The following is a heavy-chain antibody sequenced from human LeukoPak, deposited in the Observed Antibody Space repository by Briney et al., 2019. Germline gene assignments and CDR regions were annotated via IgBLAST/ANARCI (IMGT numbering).Heavy chain of an antibody. Sequence: ASVKVSCKASGYTFSDYYMYWVRQAPGQGLEWMGGIIPIFGTANYAQKFQGRVTITADESTSTAYMVLSSLRSEDTAVYYCARDRGEVAFDYWGQGTLVTVSS. V-gene: IGHV1-69*13. J-gene: IGHJ4*02. CDR1: GYTFSDYY. D-gene: IGHD3-16*01. CDR3: ARDRGEVAFDY. CDR2: IIPIFGTA.